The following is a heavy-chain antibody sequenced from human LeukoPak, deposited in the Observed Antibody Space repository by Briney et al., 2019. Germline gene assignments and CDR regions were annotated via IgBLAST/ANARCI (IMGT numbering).Heavy chain of an antibody. V-gene: IGHV4-4*07. CDR1: GGSISSFY. CDR3: AREPIVVVVAATLRYYYGMDV. J-gene: IGHJ6*04. CDR2: IYTSGST. D-gene: IGHD2-15*01. Sequence: SETLSLTCTVSGGSISSFYWSWIRRPAGEGLEWIGRIYTSGSTHYKPPLKSRVTMSVDTSKTPFSLQLSSVTAADTAVYYCAREPIVVVVAATLRYYYGMDVWGKGTTVTVSS.